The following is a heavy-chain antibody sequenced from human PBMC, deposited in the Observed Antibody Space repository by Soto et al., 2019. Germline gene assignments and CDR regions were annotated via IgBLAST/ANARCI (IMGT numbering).Heavy chain of an antibody. CDR2: IYHSGST. V-gene: IGHV4-4*02. CDR1: GGSISSSNW. Sequence: QVQLQESGPGLVKPSGTLSLTCAVSGGSISSSNWWSWVRQPPGKGLEWIGEIYHSGSTNYNPSLKSRVTITVDQSKNQFSRKLSSVTAADTAVYYCARGSPYNWNLDAFDIWGQGTMVTVSS. D-gene: IGHD1-20*01. J-gene: IGHJ3*02. CDR3: ARGSPYNWNLDAFDI.